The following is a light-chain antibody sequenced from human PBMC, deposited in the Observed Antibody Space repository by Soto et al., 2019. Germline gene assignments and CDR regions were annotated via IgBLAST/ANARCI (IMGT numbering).Light chain of an antibody. J-gene: IGKJ4*01. CDR2: AAS. CDR1: QGITTW. V-gene: IGKV1-12*01. CDR3: QQANSFPRLT. Sequence: DIPMTQSPSSVSASLGDRVTITCRASQGITTWLAWYQQKPGKAPNLLIYAASTLQSGVPSRFSGSGSGTHFTLTISSLQPEDFATYYCQQANSFPRLTFGGGTKVDLK.